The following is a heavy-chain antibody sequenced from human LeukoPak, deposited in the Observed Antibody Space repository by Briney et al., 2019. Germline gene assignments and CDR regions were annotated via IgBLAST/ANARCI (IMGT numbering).Heavy chain of an antibody. D-gene: IGHD6-13*01. V-gene: IGHV1-18*01. CDR2: ISAYNGNT. J-gene: IGHJ6*03. Sequence: ASVKVSCKASGYTFTSYGISWVRQAPGQGLEWMGWISAYNGNTNYAQKLQGRVTMTTDTSTSTAYMELKSLRSDDTAVYYCARDKKIAAAGTTYYYMDVWGKGTTVTVSS. CDR1: GYTFTSYG. CDR3: ARDKKIAAAGTTYYYMDV.